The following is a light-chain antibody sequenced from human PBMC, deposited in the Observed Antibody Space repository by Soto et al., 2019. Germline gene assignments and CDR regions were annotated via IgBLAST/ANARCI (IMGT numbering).Light chain of an antibody. V-gene: IGKV1-39*01. CDR1: QSISSY. CDR2: AAV. Sequence: DIQMTQSPFSLSASVGDRVTITCRPSQSISSYLNWYQQKPGKPPKLLIYAAVSLQSGIPSRFSAYGSGTDFTLTISSLQPEDFATYYCQQTYSSPQWTFGQGTKVDIK. CDR3: QQTYSSPQWT. J-gene: IGKJ1*01.